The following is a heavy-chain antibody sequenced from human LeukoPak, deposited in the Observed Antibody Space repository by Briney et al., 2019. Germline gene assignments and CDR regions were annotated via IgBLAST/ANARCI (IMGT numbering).Heavy chain of an antibody. D-gene: IGHD1-14*01. CDR3: ARSAPVFDY. J-gene: IGHJ4*02. V-gene: IGHV3-21*01. CDR2: ISSSSSYI. Sequence: PGGSLRLSCAASGFTLSSHTMNWVRQAPGKGLEWVSSISSSSSYIYYADSVKGRFTISRDNAKNSLYLQMNRLRPEDTAMYYCARSAPVFDYWGQGTLVTVSS. CDR1: GFTLSSHT.